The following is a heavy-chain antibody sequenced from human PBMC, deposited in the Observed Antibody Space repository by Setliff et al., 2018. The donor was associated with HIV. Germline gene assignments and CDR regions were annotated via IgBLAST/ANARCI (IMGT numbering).Heavy chain of an antibody. D-gene: IGHD5-18*01. Sequence: GGSLRLSCGASGFTFSDIEMNWVRQAPGKGLEWVSYITSNGDTTWDAESVKGRFTISRDNSKNTLYLQMNSLRAEDTAVYYCAKDNTWIPNGFDYWGQGTLVTVSS. V-gene: IGHV3-48*03. J-gene: IGHJ4*02. CDR3: AKDNTWIPNGFDY. CDR2: ITSNGDTT. CDR1: GFTFSDIE.